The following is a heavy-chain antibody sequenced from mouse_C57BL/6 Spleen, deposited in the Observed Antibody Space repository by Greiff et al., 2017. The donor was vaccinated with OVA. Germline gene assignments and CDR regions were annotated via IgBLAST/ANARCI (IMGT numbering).Heavy chain of an antibody. V-gene: IGHV1-4*01. D-gene: IGHD2-5*01. Sequence: VQLQQSGAELARPGASVQMSCKASGYTFTSYTLHWVKQRPGQGLEWIGYINPSRGYTKYNQKFKDKATLTADKSSSTAYMQLSSLTSEDSAVYYCARTGGSNYGRNYFDYWGQGTTLTVSS. CDR3: ARTGGSNYGRNYFDY. J-gene: IGHJ2*01. CDR2: INPSRGYT. CDR1: GYTFTSYT.